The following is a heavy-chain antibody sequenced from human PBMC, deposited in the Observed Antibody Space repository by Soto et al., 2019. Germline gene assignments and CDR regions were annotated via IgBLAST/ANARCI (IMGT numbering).Heavy chain of an antibody. V-gene: IGHV3-30*18. CDR1: GFTCSSYG. CDR2: ISYAASNK. J-gene: IGHJ6*02. Sequence: GGFLTFSCPAWGFTCSSYGMHWVSQAPGKGVGGVAVISYAASNKYYGDSVKGRGTISRDDATNTLYLQMNSLRAEDTAVYYCAKDPFGGDSRYCYGMDVWGQWATVTGSS. CDR3: AKDPFGGDSRYCYGMDV. D-gene: IGHD2-21*02.